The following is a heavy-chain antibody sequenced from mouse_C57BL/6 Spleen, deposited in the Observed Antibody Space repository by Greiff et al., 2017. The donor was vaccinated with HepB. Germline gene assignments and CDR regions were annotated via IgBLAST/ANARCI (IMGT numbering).Heavy chain of an antibody. CDR1: GYTFTDYE. J-gene: IGHJ4*01. V-gene: IGHV1-15*01. D-gene: IGHD2-4*01. CDR2: IDPETGGT. Sequence: QVQPQQSGAELVRPGASVTLSCKASGYTFTDYEMHWVKQTPVHGLEWIGAIDPETGGTAYNQKFKGKAILTADKSSSTAYMELRSLTSEDSAVYYCTRRIYYDYSYYAMDYWGQGTSVTVSS. CDR3: TRRIYYDYSYYAMDY.